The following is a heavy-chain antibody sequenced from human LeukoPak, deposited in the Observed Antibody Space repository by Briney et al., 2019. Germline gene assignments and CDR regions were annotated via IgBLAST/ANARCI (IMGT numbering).Heavy chain of an antibody. V-gene: IGHV3-9*01. CDR3: AKDMELWGWGQFDY. Sequence: PGRSLRLSCAASGFTFDDYAMHWVRQAPGKGLEWVSGISWNSGSIGYADSVKGRFTISRDNAKNSLYLQMNSLRAEDTALYYCAKDMELWGWGQFDYWGQGTLVTVSS. CDR2: ISWNSGSI. D-gene: IGHD4/OR15-4a*01. J-gene: IGHJ4*02. CDR1: GFTFDDYA.